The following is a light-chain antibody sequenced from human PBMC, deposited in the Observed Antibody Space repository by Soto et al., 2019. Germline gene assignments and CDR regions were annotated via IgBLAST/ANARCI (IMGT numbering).Light chain of an antibody. CDR1: ESVHRN. J-gene: IGKJ3*01. CDR3: QHYSNWPPT. Sequence: EMVMTQSPATLSVSPGERVTLSCRASESVHRNLAWYQQKPGQGPSLLIYYASTRATGVPDRFTGSGSGTELTLTISSLQSDDFGVYHCQHYSNWPPTFGPGTKVEIK. CDR2: YAS. V-gene: IGKV3-15*01.